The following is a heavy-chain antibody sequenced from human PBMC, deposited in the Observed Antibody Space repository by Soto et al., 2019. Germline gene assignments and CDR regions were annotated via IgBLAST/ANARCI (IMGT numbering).Heavy chain of an antibody. Sequence: QVQLVQSGAEVKKPGSSVKVSCKASGGTFSSYAISWVRQAPGQGLEWMGGIIPIFGTANYAQKFQGRVTITADESTRTAYMELSSLRSEDTAVYYCARVTAPKQWLVNQQGSYYYYYGMDVWGQGTTVTVSS. D-gene: IGHD6-19*01. J-gene: IGHJ6*02. CDR3: ARVTAPKQWLVNQQGSYYYYYGMDV. CDR2: IIPIFGTA. V-gene: IGHV1-69*01. CDR1: GGTFSSYA.